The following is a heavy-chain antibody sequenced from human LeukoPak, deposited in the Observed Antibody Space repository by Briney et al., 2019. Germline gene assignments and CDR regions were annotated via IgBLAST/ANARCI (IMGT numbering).Heavy chain of an antibody. D-gene: IGHD4-17*01. J-gene: IGHJ4*02. CDR2: ITGSGGST. CDR1: GFTFSSFA. V-gene: IGHV3-23*01. CDR3: AKDLPDYGDYIEGY. Sequence: GGSLRLSCAASGFTFSSFAMSWVRQAPGKGLEWVSGITGSGGSTYYADSVKGRFTFSRDNSKNTLYLQMNSLRAEDTAVYYCAKDLPDYGDYIEGYWGQGTLVTVSS.